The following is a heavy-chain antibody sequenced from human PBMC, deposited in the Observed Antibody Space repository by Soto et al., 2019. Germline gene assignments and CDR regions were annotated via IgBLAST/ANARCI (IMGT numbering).Heavy chain of an antibody. J-gene: IGHJ4*02. CDR2: IWYDGSNK. D-gene: IGHD2-8*01. Sequence: GGSLRLSCAASGFTFSSYGMHWVRQAPGKGLEWVAVIWYDGSNKYYADSVKGRFTISRDNSKNTLYLQMNSLRAEDTAVYYCAKVPWEIVLMVYEHWGQGTLVTVSS. V-gene: IGHV3-33*06. CDR3: AKVPWEIVLMVYEH. CDR1: GFTFSSYG.